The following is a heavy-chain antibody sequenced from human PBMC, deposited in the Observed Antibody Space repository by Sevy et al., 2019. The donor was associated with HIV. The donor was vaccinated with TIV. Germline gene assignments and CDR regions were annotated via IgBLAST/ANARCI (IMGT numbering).Heavy chain of an antibody. J-gene: IGHJ5*02. CDR1: GNTFTAYC. V-gene: IGHV1-2*06. D-gene: IGHD3-3*01. CDR3: ALDTIFEPNYFDP. CDR2: INPNSGAT. Sequence: ASVKVSCRASGNTFTAYCVHWVRQAPGQGLEWMGRINPNSGATKYAQKFQGRVTMTRDTSFSAVYMDLSRLTSADTAVYYCALDTIFEPNYFDPWGQGTLVTVSS.